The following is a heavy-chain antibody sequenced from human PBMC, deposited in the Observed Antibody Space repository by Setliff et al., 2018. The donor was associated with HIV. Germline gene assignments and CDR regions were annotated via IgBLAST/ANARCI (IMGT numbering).Heavy chain of an antibody. CDR2: INAKSGGT. CDR3: ARANVPYGNLWSLSNSLPYYFDY. CDR1: GYTFGAYY. J-gene: IGHJ4*02. V-gene: IGHV1-2*02. D-gene: IGHD3-3*01. Sequence: ASVKVSCKASGYTFGAYYMHWLRQAPGQGLEWLGWINAKSGGTNNAQRFQGRVSMSSDTSNSTTYMELSGLTSDDTAVYYRARANVPYGNLWSLSNSLPYYFDYWGQGTLVTVSS.